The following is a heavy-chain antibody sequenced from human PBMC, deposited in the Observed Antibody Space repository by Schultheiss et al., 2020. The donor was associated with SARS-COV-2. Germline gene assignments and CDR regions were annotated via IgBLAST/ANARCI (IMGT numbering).Heavy chain of an antibody. Sequence: SQTLSLTCTVSGGSVSSGSYYWSWIRQPPGKGLEWIGYIYYSGSTNYNPSLKSRVTISVDTSKNQFSLKLSSVTAADTAVYYCASGRISMVRGVTGAQDYWGQGSLVTVAS. J-gene: IGHJ4*02. CDR2: IYYSGST. CDR1: GGSVSSGSYY. D-gene: IGHD3-10*01. CDR3: ASGRISMVRGVTGAQDY. V-gene: IGHV4-61*01.